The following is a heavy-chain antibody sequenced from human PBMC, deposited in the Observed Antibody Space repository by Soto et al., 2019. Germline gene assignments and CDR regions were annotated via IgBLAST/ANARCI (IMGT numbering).Heavy chain of an antibody. CDR3: AREENYQRFDP. CDR1: GFTVSSNY. J-gene: IGHJ5*02. D-gene: IGHD1-7*01. Sequence: EVQLVESGGGLVQPGGSLRLSCAASGFTVSSNYMSWVRQAPGKGLEWVSVIYSGGSTYYADSVKGRFTISRDNSKNTLYLQMNSLRAEDTAVYYYAREENYQRFDPWGQGTLVTVSS. V-gene: IGHV3-66*01. CDR2: IYSGGST.